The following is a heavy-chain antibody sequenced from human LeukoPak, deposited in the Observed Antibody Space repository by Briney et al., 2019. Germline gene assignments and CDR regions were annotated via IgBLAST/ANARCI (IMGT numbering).Heavy chain of an antibody. Sequence: ASVKVSCKASGYTFTTYDINWVRQASGQGLEWMGWMNPKTGSTAYAQKFQDRVTTTRDTSIDTAYLEMSSLTYEDTAMYYCARVFGGREIGFWGQGTQVTVSS. D-gene: IGHD3-3*01. CDR1: GYTFTTYD. CDR2: MNPKTGST. V-gene: IGHV1-8*01. CDR3: ARVFGGREIGF. J-gene: IGHJ4*02.